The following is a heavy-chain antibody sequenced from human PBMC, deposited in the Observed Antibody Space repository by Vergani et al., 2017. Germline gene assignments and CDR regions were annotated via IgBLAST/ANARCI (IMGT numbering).Heavy chain of an antibody. CDR1: GFTFSSYA. CDR2: ISGSGGST. J-gene: IGHJ1*01. CDR3: AHSSSYAEYFQH. Sequence: EVQLLESGGGLVQPGGSLRLSCAASGFTFSSYAMSWVRQAPGKGLEWVSAISGSGGSTYYADSVKGRFTISRDNSKNTLYLQMNSLRAEDTAVYYCAHSSSYAEYFQHWGQGTLVTVSS. V-gene: IGHV3-23*01. D-gene: IGHD6-6*01.